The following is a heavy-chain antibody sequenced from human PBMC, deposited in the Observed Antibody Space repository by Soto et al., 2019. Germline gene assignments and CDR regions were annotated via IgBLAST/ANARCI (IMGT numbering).Heavy chain of an antibody. Sequence: QVHLVQSGAEVKRPGASVKVSCRASGYTFTLHALHWVRQAPGQRLEWVGWMHAGNGNTKYSEKFQGRPSITRDTSANIAYIELGSLTIEDTAVDYCARRSGMYGIDFWGQGTLVTVSS. CDR3: ARRSGMYGIDF. CDR1: GYTFTLHA. V-gene: IGHV1-3*01. CDR2: MHAGNGNT. D-gene: IGHD2-15*01. J-gene: IGHJ4*02.